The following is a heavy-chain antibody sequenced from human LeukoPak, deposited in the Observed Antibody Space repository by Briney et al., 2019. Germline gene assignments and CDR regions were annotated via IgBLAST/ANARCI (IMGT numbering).Heavy chain of an antibody. CDR2: IYSGGGT. CDR1: GFTVSSTY. Sequence: PGGSLRLSCAASGFTVSSTYMSWVRQAPGKGLEWASVIYSGGGTDYADSVKGRFTISRDNSKNTLYLQMNSLRAEDTAVYYCAKRTSGSSWYSSDYWGQGTLVTVSS. V-gene: IGHV3-53*01. D-gene: IGHD6-13*01. J-gene: IGHJ4*02. CDR3: AKRTSGSSWYSSDY.